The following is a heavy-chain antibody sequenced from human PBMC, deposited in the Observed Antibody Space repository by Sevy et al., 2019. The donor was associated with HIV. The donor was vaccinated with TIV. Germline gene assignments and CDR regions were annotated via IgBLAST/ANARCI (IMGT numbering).Heavy chain of an antibody. CDR2: LYSGGST. CDR3: ARVTVRGFDY. Sequence: GGSLRLSCTASGFTVSSNYMSWIRQAPGKGLEWVSVLYSGGSTYYADSVKGRFTISRDNSKNTLYLHTNSLRAEDTAVYYCARVTVRGFDYWGQGTLVTVSS. V-gene: IGHV3-53*01. CDR1: GFTVSSNY. J-gene: IGHJ4*02. D-gene: IGHD3-10*01.